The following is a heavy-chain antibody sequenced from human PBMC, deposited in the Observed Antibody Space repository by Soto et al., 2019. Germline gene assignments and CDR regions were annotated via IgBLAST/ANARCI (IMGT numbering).Heavy chain of an antibody. J-gene: IGHJ4*02. Sequence: QVQLVESGGGVVQPGRSLRLSCAASGFTFSSYGMHWVRQAPGKGLVWVAVISYDGSNKYYADSVKGRFTISRDNSKNTLYLQMNSLRAEDTAVYYCAKEWEGWGQGTLVTVSS. CDR1: GFTFSSYG. V-gene: IGHV3-30*18. CDR2: ISYDGSNK. CDR3: AKEWEG. D-gene: IGHD1-26*01.